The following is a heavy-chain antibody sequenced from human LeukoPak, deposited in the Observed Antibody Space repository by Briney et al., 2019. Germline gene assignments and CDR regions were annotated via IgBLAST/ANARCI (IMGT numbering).Heavy chain of an antibody. V-gene: IGHV3-21*01. Sequence: GGSLRLSCAASGFTFSSYNINWVRKAPGKGLEWVSSISSSSSYIYYADSVKGRFTISRDNAKNSLYLQMNSLRAEDTAVYYCARDPLGRVPGAFDIWGQGTMVTVSS. J-gene: IGHJ3*02. CDR3: ARDPLGRVPGAFDI. CDR2: ISSSSSYI. CDR1: GFTFSSYN.